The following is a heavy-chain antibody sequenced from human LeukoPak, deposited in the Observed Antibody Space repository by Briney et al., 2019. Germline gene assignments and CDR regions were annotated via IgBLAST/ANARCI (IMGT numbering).Heavy chain of an antibody. CDR1: GYTFTGNY. D-gene: IGHD3-10*01. Sequence: GSSVKVSCKASGYTFTGNYIHWVRQAPGQGLEWMGWINPNSGGTNYAKNFQGRVTMTRDTSISTAYMELSGLTSDDTAVYYCARGVGSGWYFDLWGRGTLVTVSS. CDR3: ARGVGSGWYFDL. CDR2: INPNSGGT. V-gene: IGHV1-2*02. J-gene: IGHJ2*01.